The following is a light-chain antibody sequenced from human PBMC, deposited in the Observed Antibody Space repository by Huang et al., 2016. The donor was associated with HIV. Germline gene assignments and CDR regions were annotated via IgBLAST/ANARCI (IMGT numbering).Light chain of an antibody. Sequence: DIQMTQSPSTLSASVGDRVTIPCRASQNIGTYLAWYQQKPGKGPKLLIYKASSLESGVPERVSGSGAGTEVTRTISSLQPDECATYYCQQYNAYFPYTFGQGTKVEIK. J-gene: IGKJ2*01. CDR3: QQYNAYFPYT. CDR1: QNIGTY. V-gene: IGKV1-5*03. CDR2: KAS.